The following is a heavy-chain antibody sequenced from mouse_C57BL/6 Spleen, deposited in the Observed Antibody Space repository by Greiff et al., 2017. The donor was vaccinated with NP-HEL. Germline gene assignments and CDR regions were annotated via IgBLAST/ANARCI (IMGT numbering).Heavy chain of an antibody. Sequence: QVQLQQSGAELVRPGSSVKLSCKASGYTFTSYWMHWVKQRPIQGLEWIGNIDPSDSETHYNQKFKDKATLTVDKSSSTAYMQLSSLTSEDSAVYYCARADYYGSSYLAYWGQGTLVTVSA. CDR3: ARADYYGSSYLAY. D-gene: IGHD1-1*01. V-gene: IGHV1-52*01. CDR2: IDPSDSET. J-gene: IGHJ3*01. CDR1: GYTFTSYW.